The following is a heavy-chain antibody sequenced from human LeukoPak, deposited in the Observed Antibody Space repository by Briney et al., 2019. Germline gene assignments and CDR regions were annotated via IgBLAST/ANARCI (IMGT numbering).Heavy chain of an antibody. CDR1: GFTFSSYW. Sequence: PGGSLRLSCAASGFTFSSYWMHWVRQAPGKGLVWVSRINSDRSITTYADSVRGRFTVSRDNAKNTLYLQMNSLRAEDTAVYYCARDPRGATYESWGQGTLVTVSS. D-gene: IGHD1-26*01. CDR2: INSDRSIT. CDR3: ARDPRGATYES. V-gene: IGHV3-74*03. J-gene: IGHJ4*02.